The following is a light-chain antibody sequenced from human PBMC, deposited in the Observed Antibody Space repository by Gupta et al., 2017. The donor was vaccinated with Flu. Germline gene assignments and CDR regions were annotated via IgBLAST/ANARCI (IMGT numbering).Light chain of an antibody. Sequence: DIQMTQSPSSLSASVGDRVTITCRASQSIDKYLNWYQHTPGKAPKLLIYDASSLQSGVPSRFSGSGSGTVFTLTINRLQPEEFANYYCQDSDKAPWTFGQGTXVEVK. J-gene: IGKJ1*01. CDR3: QDSDKAPWT. V-gene: IGKV1-39*01. CDR2: DAS. CDR1: QSIDKY.